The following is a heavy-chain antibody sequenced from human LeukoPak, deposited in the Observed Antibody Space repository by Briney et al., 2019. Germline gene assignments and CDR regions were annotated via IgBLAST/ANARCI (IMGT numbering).Heavy chain of an antibody. D-gene: IGHD3-10*01. V-gene: IGHV4-4*02. CDR2: IYHSGIT. CDR3: ASKMVRGAYFNY. Sequence: PSETLSLTCAVSGDSLTSTHWWSWVRQRHGKGLEWIGEIYHSGITNYSPSLKSRLTISVDKSKNQFSLKLSSVTVADTAVYFCASKMVRGAYFNYWGQGTLVTVSS. J-gene: IGHJ4*02. CDR1: GDSLTSTHW.